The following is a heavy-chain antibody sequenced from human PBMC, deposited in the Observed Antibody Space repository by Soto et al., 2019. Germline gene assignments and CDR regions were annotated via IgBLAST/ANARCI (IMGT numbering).Heavy chain of an antibody. CDR3: ARGPREYNFWSD. D-gene: IGHD3-3*01. CDR1: GFTFSSYE. CDR2: ISSSGSTI. Sequence: EVQLVESGGGLVQPGGSLRLSCAASGFTFSSYEMNWVRQAPGKGLEWVSYISSSGSTIYYADSVKGRFTISRDNAKKSLYLQMNSLRAEDTAVYYCARGPREYNFWSDWGQGTLVTVSS. J-gene: IGHJ4*02. V-gene: IGHV3-48*03.